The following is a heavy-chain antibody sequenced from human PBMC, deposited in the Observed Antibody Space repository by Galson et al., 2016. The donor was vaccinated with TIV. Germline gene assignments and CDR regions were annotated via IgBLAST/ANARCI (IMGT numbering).Heavy chain of an antibody. CDR3: ANLGGFCSGACCYPRDFDH. D-gene: IGHD2-15*01. CDR1: GGTFSNYG. CDR2: IIPILGIT. Sequence: VKVSCKASGGTFSNYGISWVRPAPGQGLEWMGRIIPILGITNYAQKFQGRVTITADKSTSTAYMELSSLRSDDTAMYYCANLGGFCSGACCYPRDFDHWGQGTLVTVSS. J-gene: IGHJ4*02. V-gene: IGHV1-69*04.